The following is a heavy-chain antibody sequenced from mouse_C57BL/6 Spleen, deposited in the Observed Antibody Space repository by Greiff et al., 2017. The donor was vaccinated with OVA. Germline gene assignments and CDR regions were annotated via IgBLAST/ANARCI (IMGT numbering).Heavy chain of an antibody. CDR3: ARRDYGSSCWYFDD. D-gene: IGHD1-1*01. CDR1: GYTFTSYW. Sequence: QVQLQQPGAELVKPGASVKLSCKASGYTFTSYWMQWVKQRPGQGLEWIGEIDPSDSYTNYNQKFKGKATLTVDTSSSTAYMQLSSLTSEDSAVYYCARRDYGSSCWYFDDWGTGTTVTVSS. V-gene: IGHV1-50*01. CDR2: IDPSDSYT. J-gene: IGHJ1*03.